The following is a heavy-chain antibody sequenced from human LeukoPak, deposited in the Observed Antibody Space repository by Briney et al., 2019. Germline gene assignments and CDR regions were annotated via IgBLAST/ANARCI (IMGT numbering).Heavy chain of an antibody. V-gene: IGHV3-21*01. D-gene: IGHD5-24*01. CDR1: GFTFSSYT. J-gene: IGHJ3*02. CDR2: ITSRGTYI. CDR3: AREFRDGYNFFNAFDI. Sequence: PGGSLRLSCAASGFTFSSYTMNWVRQAPGKGLEWVSSITSRGTYIYYADSVKGRLTISRDNAKNSLYLQMNSLRAEDTAVYYCAREFRDGYNFFNAFDIWGQGTMVTVSS.